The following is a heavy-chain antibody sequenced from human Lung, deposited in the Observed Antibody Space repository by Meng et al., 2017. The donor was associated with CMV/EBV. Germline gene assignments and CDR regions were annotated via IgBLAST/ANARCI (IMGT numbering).Heavy chain of an antibody. V-gene: IGHV1-8*03. Sequence: YDINGGSRAPGRGLEWRGGINPNRGNTGYAQKFQGRVTITRNTSISTAYRGLSSLRSEDTAVYYGARGFRGYGSGSYWTYYYGRDVWGQGTTVTVSS. J-gene: IGHJ6*02. D-gene: IGHD3-10*01. CDR1: YD. CDR3: ARGFRGYGSGSYWTYYYGRDV. CDR2: INPNRGNT.